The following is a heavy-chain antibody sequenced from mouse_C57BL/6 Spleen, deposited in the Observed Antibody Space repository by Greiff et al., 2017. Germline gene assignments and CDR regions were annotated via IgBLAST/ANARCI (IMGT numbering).Heavy chain of an antibody. Sequence: QVQLQQSGAELVRPGASVTLSCKASGYTFTDYEMHWVKQTPVHGLEWIGAIDPETGGTAYNQKFKGKAILTADKSSSTAYMELRSLTSEDSAVYYCTRSDDGYYGFDYWGQGTTLTVSS. J-gene: IGHJ2*01. V-gene: IGHV1-15*01. CDR1: GYTFTDYE. CDR2: IDPETGGT. CDR3: TRSDDGYYGFDY. D-gene: IGHD2-3*01.